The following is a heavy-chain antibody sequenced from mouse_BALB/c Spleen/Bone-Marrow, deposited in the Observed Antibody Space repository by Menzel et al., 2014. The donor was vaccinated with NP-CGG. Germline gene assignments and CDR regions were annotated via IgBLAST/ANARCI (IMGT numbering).Heavy chain of an antibody. Sequence: QVQLKESGTGLVRPGTSVKISCKASGYAFTNYWLGWAKQRPGHGLEWIGDIYPGSGNTYYNEKFKGKATLTADKSSSTAYMQLSGLTSEDSAVYFCTRRRSLDYWGQGTTLTVSS. J-gene: IGHJ2*01. V-gene: IGHV1-63*01. CDR2: IYPGSGNT. CDR1: GYAFTNYW. CDR3: TRRRSLDY.